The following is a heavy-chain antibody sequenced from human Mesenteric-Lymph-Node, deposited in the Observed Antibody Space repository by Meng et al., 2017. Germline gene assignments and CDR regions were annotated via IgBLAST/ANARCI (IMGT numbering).Heavy chain of an antibody. J-gene: IGHJ4*02. CDR3: ARTRSSGWYLLYFDY. D-gene: IGHD6-19*01. Sequence: QVQLVQSGAEVKKPGASVKVSCKASGYTFTSYAMHWVGQAPGQRLEWMGWINAGNGNTKYSQKFQGRVTITRDTSASTAYMELSSLRSEDTAVYYCARTRSSGWYLLYFDYWGQGTLVTVSS. V-gene: IGHV1-3*01. CDR1: GYTFTSYA. CDR2: INAGNGNT.